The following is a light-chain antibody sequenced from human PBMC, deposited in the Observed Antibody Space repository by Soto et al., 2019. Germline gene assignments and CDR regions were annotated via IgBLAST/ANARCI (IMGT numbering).Light chain of an antibody. V-gene: IGKV3-11*01. CDR2: DAS. CDR1: QSISTY. Sequence: VLTPSVVTLSFSPRQRASICSRTSQSISTYLAWYQVKPGQAPRLLIYDASSRATGVPARFSGSGSGTDFSLTISSLEPEDVAVYYCQQRSQWPPMTFGQGTRLEIK. CDR3: QQRSQWPPMT. J-gene: IGKJ5*01.